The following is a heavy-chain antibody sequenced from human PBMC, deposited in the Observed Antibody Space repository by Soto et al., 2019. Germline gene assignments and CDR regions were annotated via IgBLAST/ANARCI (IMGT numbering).Heavy chain of an antibody. V-gene: IGHV4-4*07. J-gene: IGHJ6*02. CDR1: GDSLINYY. CDR3: GRDGELPQYYDHGMDV. Sequence: KTSETLSLTCTVSGDSLINYYWTWIRQPAGKGLEWIGRIEGGGNTNYNPSLKSRVAMSRDTSKNQISLILRSVSAADTAVYFCGRDGELPQYYDHGMDVWGQGTTVTVSS. CDR2: IEGGGNT. D-gene: IGHD1-7*01.